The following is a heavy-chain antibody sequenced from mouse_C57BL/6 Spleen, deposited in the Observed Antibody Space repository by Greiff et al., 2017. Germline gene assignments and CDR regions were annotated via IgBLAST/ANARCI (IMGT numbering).Heavy chain of an antibody. D-gene: IGHD1-1*01. J-gene: IGHJ1*03. CDR2: IDPSDSET. CDR1: GYTFTSYW. V-gene: IGHV1-52*01. CDR3: ARQDGTTVVAHWYFDV. Sequence: QVQLQQPGAELVRPGSSVKLSCKASGYTFTSYWMHWVKQRPIQGLEWIGNIDPSDSETHYNQKFKDKATLTVDKSSSTAYMQLSSLTSEDSAVYYCARQDGTTVVAHWYFDVWGTGTTVTVSS.